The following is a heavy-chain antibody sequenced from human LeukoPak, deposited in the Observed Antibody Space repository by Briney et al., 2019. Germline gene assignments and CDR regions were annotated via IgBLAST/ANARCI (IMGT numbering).Heavy chain of an antibody. J-gene: IGHJ4*02. CDR2: IIPILGIA. D-gene: IGHD1-26*01. CDR1: GGTFSSYA. CDR3: ASLSEWELLPFDY. Sequence: ASVKVSCKASGGTFSSYAISWVRQAPGQGLEWMGRIIPILGIANYAQKFQGRVTITADKSTSTAYMELSSLRSEDTAVYYCASLSEWELLPFDYWGQGTLVTVSS. V-gene: IGHV1-69*04.